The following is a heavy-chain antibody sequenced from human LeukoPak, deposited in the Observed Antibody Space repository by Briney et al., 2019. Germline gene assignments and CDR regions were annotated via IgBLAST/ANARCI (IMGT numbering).Heavy chain of an antibody. CDR3: ARVDDTSGYFYKFDY. CDR2: IHYSGNT. CDR1: GGSISNYY. Sequence: SETLSLTRSVSGGSISNYYWSWIRQPPGKGLEWVAYIHYSGNTNYNPSLKSRVIISVDTSKNQFSLKLASVTAADTAVYYCARVDDTSGYFYKFDYWGQGTLVTVSS. D-gene: IGHD3-22*01. V-gene: IGHV4-59*01. J-gene: IGHJ4*02.